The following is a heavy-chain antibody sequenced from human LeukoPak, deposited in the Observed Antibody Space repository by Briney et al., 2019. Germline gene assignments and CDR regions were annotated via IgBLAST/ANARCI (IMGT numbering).Heavy chain of an antibody. CDR1: GFTFSSYA. V-gene: IGHV3-23*01. Sequence: GGSLRLSCAASGFTFSSYAMSWVRQAPGKGLEWVSAISGSGGSTYYADSVKGRFTISRDNSKNTLYLQMNSLRAEDTAVYYCAKDLVEKSFTWIQLWAGGTIWHYWGQGALVTVSS. J-gene: IGHJ4*02. CDR3: AKDLVEKSFTWIQLWAGGTIWHY. CDR2: ISGSGGST. D-gene: IGHD5-18*01.